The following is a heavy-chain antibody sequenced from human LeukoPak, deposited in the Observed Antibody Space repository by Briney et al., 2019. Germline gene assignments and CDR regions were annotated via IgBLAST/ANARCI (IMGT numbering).Heavy chain of an antibody. CDR2: VSGGGGST. J-gene: IGHJ4*01. CDR1: GFTFSSYA. Sequence: PGGSLRLSCATSGFTFSSYAMSWVRQAPGKGLEWVSTVSGGGGSTWYADSVKGRFTISRDNSKNTLYLQMNSLRAEDTAVYYCATYVRGDFDYWGQEPWSPSPQ. D-gene: IGHD3-10*02. CDR3: ATYVRGDFDY. V-gene: IGHV3-23*01.